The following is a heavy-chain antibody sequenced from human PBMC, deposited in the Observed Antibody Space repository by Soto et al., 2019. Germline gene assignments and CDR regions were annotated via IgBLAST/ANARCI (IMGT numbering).Heavy chain of an antibody. CDR2: IKSKTDGGTT. CDR3: ASRSSSWSGAFDL. CDR1: GFTFSNAW. V-gene: IGHV3-15*05. D-gene: IGHD6-13*01. Sequence: PGGSLRLSCAASGFTFSNAWMSWVRQAPGKGLEWAGRIKSKTDGGTTDYAAPVKGRFTISRDNAKNTLYLQMNSLRAEDTAVYYCASRSSSWSGAFDLWGQGTMVTVSS. J-gene: IGHJ3*01.